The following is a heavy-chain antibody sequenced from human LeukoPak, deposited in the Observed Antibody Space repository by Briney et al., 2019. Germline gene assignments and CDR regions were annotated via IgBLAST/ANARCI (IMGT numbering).Heavy chain of an antibody. J-gene: IGHJ6*02. CDR2: ISVNNGNT. CDR3: ARDAISWTSDIYYYYGMDV. CDR1: GYTFTNQG. D-gene: IGHD2-15*01. Sequence: GASVKVSCKASGYTFTNQGISWVRQAPGQGLEWLGWISVNNGNTQYAQSLQGRVIMTTDTSTSTAYMELRSLRSDDTAVYYCARDAISWTSDIYYYYGMDVWGQGTTVTVSS. V-gene: IGHV1-18*01.